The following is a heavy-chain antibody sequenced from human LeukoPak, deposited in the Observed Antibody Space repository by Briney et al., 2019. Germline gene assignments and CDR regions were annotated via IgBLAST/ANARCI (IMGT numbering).Heavy chain of an antibody. CDR3: ARGEGYYYYYMDV. V-gene: IGHV4-34*01. J-gene: IGHJ6*03. Sequence: MSSETLSLTCAVYGGPFSGYYWSWIRNPPAKGLECIGEINHRGSTNYNPSLQSRVTISVDTSKNQFSLKLSSVTAADTAVYYCARGEGYYYYYMDVWGKGTTVTVSS. CDR2: INHRGST. CDR1: GGPFSGYY.